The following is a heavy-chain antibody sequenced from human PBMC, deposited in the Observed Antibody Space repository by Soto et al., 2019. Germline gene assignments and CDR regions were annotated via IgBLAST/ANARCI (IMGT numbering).Heavy chain of an antibody. Sequence: ASVKVSCKASGYTFTSYDINWVRQATGQGLEWMGWMNPNSGNTGYAQKFQGRVTMTRNTSISTAYMELSSLRSEDTAVYYCARHDIVVVVAASWAFDIWGQGTMVTVSS. CDR1: GYTFTSYD. CDR3: ARHDIVVVVAASWAFDI. V-gene: IGHV1-8*01. J-gene: IGHJ3*02. CDR2: MNPNSGNT. D-gene: IGHD2-15*01.